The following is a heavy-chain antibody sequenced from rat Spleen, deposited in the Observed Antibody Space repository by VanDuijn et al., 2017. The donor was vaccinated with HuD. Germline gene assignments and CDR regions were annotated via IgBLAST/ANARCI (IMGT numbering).Heavy chain of an antibody. J-gene: IGHJ3*01. D-gene: IGHD1-7*01. Sequence: EVQLVESGGGLVQPGRSLKLSCTASGFTFSNYYMAWVRQAPKKGLEWVATITYDGSGTYYRDSVKGRFTISRDNAKSTLYLQMDSLRSEDTATYYCSRPSYGYPFAYWGQGTLVTVS. CDR2: ITYDGSGT. CDR1: GFTFSNYY. V-gene: IGHV5-7*01. CDR3: SRPSYGYPFAY.